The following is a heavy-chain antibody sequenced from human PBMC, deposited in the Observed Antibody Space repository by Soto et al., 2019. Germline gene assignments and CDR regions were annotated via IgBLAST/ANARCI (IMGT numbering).Heavy chain of an antibody. D-gene: IGHD3-3*01. CDR1: GFTFISYW. Sequence: GGSLRLSCAASGFTFISYWMSWVRQAPGKGLEWVANIKQDGSEKYYVDSVKGRFTISRDNAKNSLYLQMNSLRAEDTAVYYCARADLSIFGVVIIPDYYYYYGMDVWGQGTTVTVSS. V-gene: IGHV3-7*01. CDR3: ARADLSIFGVVIIPDYYYYYGMDV. J-gene: IGHJ6*02. CDR2: IKQDGSEK.